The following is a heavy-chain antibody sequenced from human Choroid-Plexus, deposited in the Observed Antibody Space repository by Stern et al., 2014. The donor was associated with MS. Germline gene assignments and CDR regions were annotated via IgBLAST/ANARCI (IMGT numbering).Heavy chain of an antibody. D-gene: IGHD1-26*01. CDR2: MHPNSDSS. J-gene: IGHJ4*02. Sequence: QVQLVQSGAEVKKPGASVKVSCKTSGYTFTDYEINWVRQAPGQGLEWMGWMHPNSDSSGSAQRFQGRVTMTRNTSISTAYMELSSLISEDTAVYYCAREGVIVGPNRFDSWGQGTLVIVSS. CDR1: GYTFTDYE. V-gene: IGHV1-8*01. CDR3: AREGVIVGPNRFDS.